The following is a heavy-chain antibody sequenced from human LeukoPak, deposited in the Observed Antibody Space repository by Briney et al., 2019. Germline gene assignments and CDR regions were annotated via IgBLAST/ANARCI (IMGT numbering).Heavy chain of an antibody. J-gene: IGHJ4*02. CDR3: TRDPACSSTSCYLVHPPYYFDY. V-gene: IGHV3-23*01. Sequence: GGSLRLSCAASGFTFSSYALSWVRQAPGKGLEWVSVIGGSGDNRYYAESAKGRFTISRDDSKNIAYLQMHSLKTEDTAVYYCTRDPACSSTSCYLVHPPYYFDYWGQGTLVTVSS. CDR1: GFTFSSYA. CDR2: IGGSGDNR. D-gene: IGHD2-2*01.